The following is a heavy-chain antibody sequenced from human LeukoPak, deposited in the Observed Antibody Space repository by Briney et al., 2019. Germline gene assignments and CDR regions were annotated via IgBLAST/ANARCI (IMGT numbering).Heavy chain of an antibody. J-gene: IGHJ4*02. D-gene: IGHD3-22*01. V-gene: IGHV5-51*01. CDR1: GYSFTNYW. CDR2: IYPGDSDT. CDR3: ARRGYYDSSGYYNFYY. Sequence: GESLKISCKGSGYSFTNYWIAWVRQMPRKGLEWMGIIYPGDSDTRYSPSFQGQVTISADKSISTAYLQWSSLKASDTAMYYCARRGYYDSSGYYNFYYWGQGTLVTVSS.